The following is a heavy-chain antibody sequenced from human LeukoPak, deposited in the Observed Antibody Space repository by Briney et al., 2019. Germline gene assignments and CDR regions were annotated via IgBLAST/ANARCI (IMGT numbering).Heavy chain of an antibody. V-gene: IGHV3-64*02. Sequence: GGSLRLSCAASGFTFSTYAMHWVRQAPGKGLEYVSGISNYGDTTYYADSVKGRFTISRDNSKNTLYLQMGSLRADDVAVYYCARVGGSNGYFSHWAFYIWGQGTMVTVSS. CDR2: ISNYGDTT. D-gene: IGHD2-8*01. CDR1: GFTFSTYA. J-gene: IGHJ3*02. CDR3: ARVGGSNGYFSHWAFYI.